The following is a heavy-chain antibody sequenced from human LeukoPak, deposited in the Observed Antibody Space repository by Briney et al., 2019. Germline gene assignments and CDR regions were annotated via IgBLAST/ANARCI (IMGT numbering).Heavy chain of an antibody. CDR3: ARGYTIFGVVGY. D-gene: IGHD3-3*01. Sequence: SETLSLTCTVSGGSISSYYWSWIRQPPGKGLEWIGYIYYSGSTNYNPSLKSRVTISVDTSKNQFSLKLSSVTAADTAVYYCARGYTIFGVVGYWGQGTLVTVSS. V-gene: IGHV4-59*01. CDR2: IYYSGST. CDR1: GGSISSYY. J-gene: IGHJ4*02.